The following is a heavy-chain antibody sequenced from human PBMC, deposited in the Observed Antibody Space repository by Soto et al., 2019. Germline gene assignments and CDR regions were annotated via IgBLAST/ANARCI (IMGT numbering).Heavy chain of an antibody. J-gene: IGHJ4*02. CDR2: ISSNGGST. Sequence: PGGSLRLSCSASGFTFSSYAMHWVRQAPGKGLEYVSAISSNGGSTYYADSVKGRFTISRDNSKNTLYLQMSSLRAEDTAVYYCVKDDYVWGSYRPFDYWGQGTLVTVSS. D-gene: IGHD3-16*02. CDR1: GFTFSSYA. V-gene: IGHV3-64D*08. CDR3: VKDDYVWGSYRPFDY.